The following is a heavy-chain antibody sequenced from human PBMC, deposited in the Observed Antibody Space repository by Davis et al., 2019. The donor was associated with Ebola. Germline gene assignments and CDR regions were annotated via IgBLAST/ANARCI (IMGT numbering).Heavy chain of an antibody. V-gene: IGHV3-15*07. Sequence: GGSLRLSCAASGFSFNAVWMHWVRQAPGKGLEWVGRIKSNNEGGTTDYAASVKDRFTISRDDSEGMVYVQMNSLKTEDTAVYYCTTGGSGWFLFNHWGQGTLVTVSA. CDR1: GFSFNAVW. J-gene: IGHJ4*02. CDR2: IKSNNEGGTT. D-gene: IGHD6-19*01. CDR3: TTGGSGWFLFNH.